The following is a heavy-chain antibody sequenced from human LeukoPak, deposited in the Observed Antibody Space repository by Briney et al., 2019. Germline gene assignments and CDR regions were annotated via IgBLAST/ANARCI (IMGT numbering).Heavy chain of an antibody. CDR3: ARHGGLKYGGYEKRFDY. Sequence: SETLSLTCTVSGGSISSSSYFWGWIRQPPGKGLEWIGGIYYSGSTYYNPSLESRVTISVDTSKNQFSLKLNSLTAADTAVYYCARHGGLKYGGYEKRFDYWGQGTLVTVSS. CDR1: GGSISSSSYF. V-gene: IGHV4-39*01. J-gene: IGHJ4*02. D-gene: IGHD5-12*01. CDR2: IYYSGST.